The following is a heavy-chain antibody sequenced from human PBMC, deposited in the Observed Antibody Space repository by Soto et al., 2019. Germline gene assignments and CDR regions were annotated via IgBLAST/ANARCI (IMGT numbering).Heavy chain of an antibody. V-gene: IGHV1-46*01. CDR2: INPGSGAA. Sequence: QVQLMQSGAEVKKPGASVKISCTASGYTVTTHYMHWVRQAPGRGLEWMGAINPGSGAAKYTQTFQARVTMTRDTSTNTVYMEMSALRSEDTAVFYCAREGEVGVAGSAAFDMWGQGTMVTVSS. CDR1: GYTVTTHY. CDR3: AREGEVGVAGSAAFDM. J-gene: IGHJ3*02. D-gene: IGHD3-3*01.